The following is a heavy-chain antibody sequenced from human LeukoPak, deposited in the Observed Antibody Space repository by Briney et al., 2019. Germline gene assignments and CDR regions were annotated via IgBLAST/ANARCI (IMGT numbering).Heavy chain of an antibody. V-gene: IGHV4-30-2*01. CDR1: GDSISSGRYS. J-gene: IGHJ5*02. CDR2: IYHSGST. CDR3: ARLVNWFDP. Sequence: SETLFLTCAVSGDSISSGRYSWSWIRQPPGKGLEWIGYIYHSGSTYYNPSLKSRVTISVDRSKNQFSLKLSSVTAADTAVYYCARLVNWFDPWGQGTLVTVSS.